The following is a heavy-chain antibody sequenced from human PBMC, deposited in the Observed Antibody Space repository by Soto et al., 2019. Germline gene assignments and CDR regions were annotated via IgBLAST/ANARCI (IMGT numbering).Heavy chain of an antibody. CDR3: AKDPPNYVWGSYRHDC. V-gene: IGHV3-23*01. CDR1: GFTFSSYA. CDR2: ISGSGGST. Sequence: PGGSLRLSCAASGFTFSSYAMSWVRQAPGKGLEWVSAISGSGGSTYYADSVKGRFTISRDNSKNTLYLQMNSLRAEDTAVYYCAKDPPNYVWGSYRHDCWGQGTLVTVSS. D-gene: IGHD3-16*02. J-gene: IGHJ4*02.